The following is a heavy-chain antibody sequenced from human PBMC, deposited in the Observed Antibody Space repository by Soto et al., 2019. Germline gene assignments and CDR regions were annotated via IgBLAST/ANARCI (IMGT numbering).Heavy chain of an antibody. CDR1: GYTFTSYY. J-gene: IGHJ4*01. D-gene: IGHD3-22*01. CDR2: INPNSGSS. CDR3: ASYDYDSSSYFSFDS. Sequence: ASVKVSCKASGYTFTSYYMHWVRQAPGQGLEWMGWINPNSGSSNYAQKFQGRVARTTDTSNRTAYMELSRLSCENTDVYYSASYDYDSSSYFSFDSWGQGTLVTVSS. V-gene: IGHV1-2*02.